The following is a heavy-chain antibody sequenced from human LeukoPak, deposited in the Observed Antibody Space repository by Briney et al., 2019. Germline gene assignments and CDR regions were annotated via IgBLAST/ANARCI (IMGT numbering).Heavy chain of an antibody. CDR3: ARDRIAAAGHYTFDY. D-gene: IGHD6-13*01. V-gene: IGHV1-46*01. CDR2: INPSGGST. CDR1: GYTFTSYY. Sequence: ASVKVSCKASGYTFTSYYMHWVRQAPGQGLEWMGIINPSGGSTSYAQKFQGRVTITADKSTSTAYMELSSLRSEDTAVYYCARDRIAAAGHYTFDYWGQGTLVTVSS. J-gene: IGHJ4*02.